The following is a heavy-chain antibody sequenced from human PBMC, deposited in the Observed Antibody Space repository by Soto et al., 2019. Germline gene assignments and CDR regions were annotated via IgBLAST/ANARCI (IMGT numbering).Heavy chain of an antibody. CDR3: AKPKYLSGDRYGRNGLDY. J-gene: IGHJ4*02. CDR2: ISGGAGTT. CDR1: GFTFSSYA. Sequence: PRGSLRLSCAASGFTFSSYAMSWVRQAPGKGLEWVSSISGGAGTTYYANPVKGRFTISRDNSKKSLYLQMNNLRAEDTAVYYCAKPKYLSGDRYGRNGLDYCGQGTLVTVYS. D-gene: IGHD5-18*01. V-gene: IGHV3-23*01.